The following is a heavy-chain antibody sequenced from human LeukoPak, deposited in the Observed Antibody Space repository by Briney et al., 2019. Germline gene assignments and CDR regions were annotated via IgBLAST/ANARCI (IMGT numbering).Heavy chain of an antibody. J-gene: IGHJ3*02. CDR2: ISGSGTST. D-gene: IGHD3-10*01. CDR1: GFTFSSYA. V-gene: IGHV3-23*01. CDR3: ARDRVYASGSRDAFGI. Sequence: GGSLRLSCAASGFTFSSYAMSWGRQPPGTGLGWVSGISGSGTSTYHAVSVKGRFTISRDNSKNTLYLQINSLRAEDTAVYYCARDRVYASGSRDAFGIWGQGTMVAVSS.